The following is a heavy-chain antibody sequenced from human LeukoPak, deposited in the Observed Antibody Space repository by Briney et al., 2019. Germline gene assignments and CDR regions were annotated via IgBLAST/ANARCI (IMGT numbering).Heavy chain of an antibody. CDR3: ARGGPGEFGELFYYFDY. Sequence: SETLSPTCTVSGGSISSYYWSWIRQPPGKGLEWIGYIYYSGSTNYNPSLKSRVTISVDTSKNQFSLKLSSVTAADTAVYYCARGGPGEFGELFYYFDYWGQGTLVTVSS. V-gene: IGHV4-59*01. D-gene: IGHD3-10*01. CDR2: IYYSGST. CDR1: GGSISSYY. J-gene: IGHJ4*02.